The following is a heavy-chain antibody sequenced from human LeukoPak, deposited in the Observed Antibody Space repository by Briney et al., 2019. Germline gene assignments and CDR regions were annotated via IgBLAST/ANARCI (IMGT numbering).Heavy chain of an antibody. CDR3: TRDSGTYNWFDP. V-gene: IGHV3-73*01. D-gene: IGHD1-26*01. CDR2: IDKKDKGYATAT. Sequence: GGSPRPSSAPSGFTFSGSAIPWGRQSSGKGLEWVGQIDKKDKGYATATAYAASVKGRFTISRDDSINTAYLQMKSLKTEDTALYYCTRDSGTYNWFDPWGQGTLVTVSS. J-gene: IGHJ5*02. CDR1: GFTFSGSA.